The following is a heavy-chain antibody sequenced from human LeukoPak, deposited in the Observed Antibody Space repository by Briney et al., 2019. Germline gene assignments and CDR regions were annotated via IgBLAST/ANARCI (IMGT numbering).Heavy chain of an antibody. Sequence: GGSLRLSCAASGFTFSSYAMHWVRQAPGKGLEWVAVISYDGSNKYYADSVKGRFTISRDNSKSTLYLQMNSLRAEDTAVYYCAKDRRHDYGDYSYGMDVWGQGTTVTVSS. J-gene: IGHJ6*02. CDR3: AKDRRHDYGDYSYGMDV. CDR2: ISYDGSNK. D-gene: IGHD4-17*01. CDR1: GFTFSSYA. V-gene: IGHV3-30*04.